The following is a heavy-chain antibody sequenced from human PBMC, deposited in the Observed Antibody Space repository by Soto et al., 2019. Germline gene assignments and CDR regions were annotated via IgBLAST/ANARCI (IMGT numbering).Heavy chain of an antibody. CDR2: ISGSGTTT. Sequence: EVQLLESGGGLVQPGGSLRLSCAASGFTFSKYAMSWVRQAPGKGLEWVSAISGSGTTTYSADSVRARFTISRDNSNNTLYLQMNSPSPEDTALYYGVKFVVETGGSSVCPWSLDSWGQGTLVTVSS. CDR1: GFTFSKYA. CDR3: VKFVVETGGSSVCPWSLDS. J-gene: IGHJ4*02. D-gene: IGHD3-16*01. V-gene: IGHV3-23*01.